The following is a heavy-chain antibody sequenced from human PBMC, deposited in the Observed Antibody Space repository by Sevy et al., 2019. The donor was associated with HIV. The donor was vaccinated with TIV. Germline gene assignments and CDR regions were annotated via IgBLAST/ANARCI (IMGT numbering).Heavy chain of an antibody. J-gene: IGHJ4*01. Sequence: GGSLRLSCTASGFYFGIHWVRQAPGKGLEWVALIWYDGINKDYADSVKGRFTISRDNSKNTVFLQMNSLRAEDTGMCYCARWGNSSGIDYWGQGTLVTVSS. CDR2: IWYDGINK. CDR3: ARWGNSSGIDY. V-gene: IGHV3-33*01. CDR1: GFYFG. D-gene: IGHD3-22*01.